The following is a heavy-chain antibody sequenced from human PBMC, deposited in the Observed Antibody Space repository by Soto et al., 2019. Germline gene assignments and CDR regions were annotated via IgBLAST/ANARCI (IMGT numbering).Heavy chain of an antibody. CDR1: HGSLSPHY. CDR2: VFSSGIT. D-gene: IGHD6-13*01. V-gene: IGHV4-4*07. CDR3: ARASANSWYDFDS. Sequence: QVQLRESGPGLVKSSETLSLTCTVSHGSLSPHYWRWIRQPAGKGLEWVGRVFSSGITKYNPSLRRRVTMSVETSKNLFSLNLNSVTAADTAIYYCARASANSWYDFDSWGRGVPVTVSS. J-gene: IGHJ4*02.